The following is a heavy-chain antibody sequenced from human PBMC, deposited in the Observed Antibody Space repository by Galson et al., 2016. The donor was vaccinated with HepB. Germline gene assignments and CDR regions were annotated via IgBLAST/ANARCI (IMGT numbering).Heavy chain of an antibody. D-gene: IGHD6-13*01. CDR2: IKQDGSEK. J-gene: IGHJ4*02. CDR1: GFTFSSYN. CDR3: AREFSSSWYMRKYFDY. Sequence: LRLSCAASGFTFSSYNMNWVRQAPGKGLEWVANIKQDGSEKYYVDSVKGRFTISRDNAKNSLYLQMNSLRAEDTAVYYCAREFSSSWYMRKYFDYWGQGTLVTVSS. V-gene: IGHV3-7*01.